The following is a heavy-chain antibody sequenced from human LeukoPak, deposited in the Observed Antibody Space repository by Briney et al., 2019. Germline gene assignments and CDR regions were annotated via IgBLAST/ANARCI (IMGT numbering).Heavy chain of an antibody. J-gene: IGHJ6*02. D-gene: IGHD6-13*01. CDR1: GGSISSSGDY. Sequence: SQTLSLTCTVSGGSISSSGDYWGWIRQPPGKGLEWIGSIYHSGSTYYNPSLKSRVTISVDTSKNQFSLKLSSVTAADTAVYYCARVHGSSWYVSSYYYYGMDVWGQGTTVTVSS. CDR3: ARVHGSSWYVSSYYYYGMDV. CDR2: IYHSGST. V-gene: IGHV4-39*07.